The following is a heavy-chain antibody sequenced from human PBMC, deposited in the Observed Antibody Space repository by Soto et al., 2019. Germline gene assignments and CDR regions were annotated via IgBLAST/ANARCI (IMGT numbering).Heavy chain of an antibody. D-gene: IGHD3-22*01. CDR2: INPNNGGT. J-gene: IGHJ5*02. CDR1: GYSFTGNS. V-gene: IGHV1-2*04. CDR3: SRDDAQNSLYLQINSLQTEDTAVYYCAREALAVAGVDWSSILWFDA. Sequence: ASVKVSCKASGYSFTGNSMHWVRQAPGQGLEWMGWINPNNGGTNYAQRFRGWVTMTRDTSVSTANSYTSEYAASVTDRFSISRDDAQNSLYLQINSLQTEDTAVYYCAREALAVAGVDWSSILWFDAWGQGIQVTVSS.